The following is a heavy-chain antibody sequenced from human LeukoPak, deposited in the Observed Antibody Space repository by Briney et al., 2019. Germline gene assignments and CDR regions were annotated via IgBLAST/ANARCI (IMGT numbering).Heavy chain of an antibody. J-gene: IGHJ4*02. CDR1: GGTFSSYA. Sequence: SSVKVSCKASGGTFSSYAISWVRQAPGQGLEWMGRIIPILGIANYAQKFQGRVTITADKSTSTAYMELSSLRSEDTAVYYCARELRAYYGSGSYYADYWGQGTLVTVSS. CDR2: IIPILGIA. V-gene: IGHV1-69*04. D-gene: IGHD3-10*01. CDR3: ARELRAYYGSGSYYADY.